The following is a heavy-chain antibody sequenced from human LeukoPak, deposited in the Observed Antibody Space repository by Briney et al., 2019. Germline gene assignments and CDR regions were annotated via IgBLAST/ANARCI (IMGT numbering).Heavy chain of an antibody. CDR1: GFTFSSYA. CDR2: ISGSGGST. J-gene: IGHJ4*02. Sequence: GGSLRLSCAASGFTFSSYAMSWVRQAPGKGLEWVSAISGSGGSTYYADSVKGRFTISRDNSKNTLYLQMNSLRAEDTAVYYCAKPKMGAISGSYYRHFDYWGQGTLVTVSS. V-gene: IGHV3-23*01. D-gene: IGHD1-26*01. CDR3: AKPKMGAISGSYYRHFDY.